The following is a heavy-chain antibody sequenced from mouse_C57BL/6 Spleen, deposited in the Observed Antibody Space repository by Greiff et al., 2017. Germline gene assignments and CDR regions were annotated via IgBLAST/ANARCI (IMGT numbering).Heavy chain of an antibody. J-gene: IGHJ3*01. CDR2: IWRGGST. Sequence: VKLMESGPGLVQPSQSLSITCTVSGFSLTSYGVHWVRQSPGKGLEWLGVIWRGGSTDYNAAFMSRLSITKDNSKSQVFFKMNSLQADDTAIYDCAKNTNWDSWFAYWGQGTLVTVSA. CDR3: AKNTNWDSWFAY. D-gene: IGHD4-1*01. V-gene: IGHV2-5*01. CDR1: GFSLTSYG.